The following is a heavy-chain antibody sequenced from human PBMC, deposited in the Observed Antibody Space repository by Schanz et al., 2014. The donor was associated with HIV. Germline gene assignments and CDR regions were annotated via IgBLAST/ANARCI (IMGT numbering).Heavy chain of an antibody. D-gene: IGHD3-10*01. CDR3: ARWKMNYSGSENNYNDSDS. Sequence: QVQLVQSGAEVKKPGSSVKVSCKASGGTFGSYAFSWVRHAPGQGLEWMGGIIPIFGAANYAQKFQGRVTITADESTTTTFMELSSLRSEDTAVYYCARWKMNYSGSENNYNDSDSWGQGTLVTVSS. J-gene: IGHJ4*02. V-gene: IGHV1-69*01. CDR1: GGTFGSYA. CDR2: IIPIFGAA.